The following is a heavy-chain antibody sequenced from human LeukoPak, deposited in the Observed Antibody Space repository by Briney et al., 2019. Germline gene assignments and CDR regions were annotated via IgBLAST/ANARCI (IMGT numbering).Heavy chain of an antibody. J-gene: IGHJ5*02. Sequence: PSETLSLTCTVSDGSINSGAYYWGWIRQPPGKGLEWIGSIYYSGSTYYNPSLKSRVTISVDTSKNQFSLKLSSVTAADTAVYYCASHTIFGVVKIQNWFDPWGQGTLVTVSS. CDR3: ASHTIFGVVKIQNWFDP. D-gene: IGHD3-3*01. CDR1: DGSINSGAYY. CDR2: IYYSGST. V-gene: IGHV4-39*01.